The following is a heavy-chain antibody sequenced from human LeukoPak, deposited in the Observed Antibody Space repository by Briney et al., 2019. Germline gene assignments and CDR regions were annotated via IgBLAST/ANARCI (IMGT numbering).Heavy chain of an antibody. CDR1: GYTFTGYY. Sequence: ASVKVSCKASGYTFTGYYMRWVRQAPGQGLEWMGRTNPNSGGTNYAQKFQGRVTMTRDTSISTAYMELSRLRSDDTAVYYCARGPLGAYCSGGSCAGDYWGQGTLVTVSS. D-gene: IGHD2-15*01. CDR3: ARGPLGAYCSGGSCAGDY. CDR2: TNPNSGGT. J-gene: IGHJ4*02. V-gene: IGHV1-2*06.